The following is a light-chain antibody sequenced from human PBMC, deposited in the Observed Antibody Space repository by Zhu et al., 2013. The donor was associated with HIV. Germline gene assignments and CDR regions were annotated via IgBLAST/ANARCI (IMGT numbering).Light chain of an antibody. CDR1: QSIRSN. Sequence: ETVMTQSPATLSVSPGERATLSCRASQSIRSNLAWYQQKPGQAPRLLIYGASTRATGIPARFSGSGSGTEFTLTISSLQSEDFAVYYCQQYNDWPPTCSFGQGPSWRS. CDR3: QQYNDWPPTCS. CDR2: GAS. J-gene: IGKJ2*04. V-gene: IGKV3-15*01.